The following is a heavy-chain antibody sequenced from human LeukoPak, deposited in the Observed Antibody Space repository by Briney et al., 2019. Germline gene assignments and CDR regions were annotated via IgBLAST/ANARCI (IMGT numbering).Heavy chain of an antibody. D-gene: IGHD2-2*01. Sequence: GASVKVSCKASGYTFTSYDINWVRQATGQGLEWMGWMNPNSGNTGYAQKFQGRVTITTNTSISTAYMELSSLTSEDTAVYYCARTCSSTSCSDFDYWGQGTLVTVSS. J-gene: IGHJ4*02. V-gene: IGHV1-8*03. CDR2: MNPNSGNT. CDR3: ARTCSSTSCSDFDY. CDR1: GYTFTSYD.